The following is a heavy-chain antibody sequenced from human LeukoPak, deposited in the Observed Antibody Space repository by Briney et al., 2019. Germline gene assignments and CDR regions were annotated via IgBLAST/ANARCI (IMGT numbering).Heavy chain of an antibody. CDR3: ARERGSSGWTFDN. V-gene: IGHV3-64*01. J-gene: IGHJ4*02. D-gene: IGHD6-19*01. CDR1: GFTFSTYA. Sequence: PGGSLRLSCAASGFTFSTYAMHWVRQAPGKGLEYVSAISSNGGDTYYANSVKGRFTISRDNSKNMLYLQMGSLRPEDMAVYYFARERGSSGWTFDNWGQGTLVTVSS. CDR2: ISSNGGDT.